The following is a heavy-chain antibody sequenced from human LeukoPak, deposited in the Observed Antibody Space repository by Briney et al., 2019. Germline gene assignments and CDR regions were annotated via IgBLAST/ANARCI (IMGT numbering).Heavy chain of an antibody. D-gene: IGHD3-22*01. CDR2: INHSGST. CDR1: GGSFSGYY. V-gene: IGHV4-34*01. J-gene: IGHJ4*02. Sequence: SETLSLTCAVYGGSFSGYYWSWIRQPPGKGREWIGEINHSGSTNYNPSLKSRVTIPVDTSKNQFSLKLSSVTAADTAVYYCARGQMDDSADYWGQGTLVTVSS. CDR3: ARGQMDDSADY.